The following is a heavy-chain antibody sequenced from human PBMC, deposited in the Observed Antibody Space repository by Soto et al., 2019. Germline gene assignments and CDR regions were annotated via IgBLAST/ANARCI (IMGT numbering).Heavy chain of an antibody. V-gene: IGHV2-70*01. CDR1: GFSLSTSGMC. CDR2: IDWDDDK. CDR3: ARILGYYDSSGYYYYYGMDV. J-gene: IGHJ6*02. Sequence: SGPTLVNPTQTLTLTCTFSGFSLSTSGMCVSWIRQPPGKALEWLALIDWDDDKYYSTSLKTRLTISKDTSKNQVVLTMTNMETVATATYYCARILGYYDSSGYYYYYGMDVWGQGTTVTVYS. D-gene: IGHD3-22*01.